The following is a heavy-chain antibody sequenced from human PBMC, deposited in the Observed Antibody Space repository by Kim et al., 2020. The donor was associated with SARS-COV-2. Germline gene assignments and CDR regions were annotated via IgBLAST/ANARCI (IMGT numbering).Heavy chain of an antibody. V-gene: IGHV3-15*01. CDR1: GFTFSNAW. Sequence: GGSLRLSCAASGFTFSNAWMSWVRQAPGKGLEWVGRIKSKTDGGTTDYAAPVKGRFTISRDDSKNTLYLQMNSLKTEDTAVYYCTTTTVDYTYYYGMDVWGQGTTVTVSS. J-gene: IGHJ6*02. D-gene: IGHD4-4*01. CDR2: IKSKTDGGTT. CDR3: TTTTVDYTYYYGMDV.